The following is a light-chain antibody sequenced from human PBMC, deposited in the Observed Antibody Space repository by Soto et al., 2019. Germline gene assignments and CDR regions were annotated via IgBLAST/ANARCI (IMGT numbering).Light chain of an antibody. Sequence: EIVLTQSPATLSLSPGERATLSCRARPSVTNFLAWYQQKPGQAPRLLIYGAFNMATGIPSRVSGSGSGTAFTLTITSLLPEASAIYYGQPRNICPPVTFGQGTRLEIK. CDR2: GAF. CDR1: PSVTNF. V-gene: IGKV3-11*01. J-gene: IGKJ5*01. CDR3: QPRNICPPVT.